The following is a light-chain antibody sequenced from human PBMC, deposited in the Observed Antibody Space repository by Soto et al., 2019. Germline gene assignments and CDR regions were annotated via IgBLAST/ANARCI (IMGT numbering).Light chain of an antibody. Sequence: VLTQPPSVSGAPGQRVTISCTGSSSNIGALYGVHWYQQLPGTAPKLLIYGNSNRPSGVPDRFSGSKSGTSASLAISGLQSEDESDYYCAAWDDTLKRYVFGTGTKVTVL. V-gene: IGLV1-40*01. CDR1: SSNIGALYG. CDR3: AAWDDTLKRYV. CDR2: GNS. J-gene: IGLJ1*01.